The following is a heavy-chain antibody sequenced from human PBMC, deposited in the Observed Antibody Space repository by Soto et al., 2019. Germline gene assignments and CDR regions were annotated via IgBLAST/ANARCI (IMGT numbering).Heavy chain of an antibody. J-gene: IGHJ4*02. CDR2: ISYDGSNK. V-gene: IGHV3-30-3*01. Sequence: GGSLRLSCAASGFTFSSYAMHWVRQAPGKGLEWVAVISYDGSNKYYADSVKGRFTISRDNSKNTLYLQMNSLRAEDTAVYYCASLQIITMIDYWGQGTPVTVSS. CDR3: ASLQIITMIDY. D-gene: IGHD3-22*01. CDR1: GFTFSSYA.